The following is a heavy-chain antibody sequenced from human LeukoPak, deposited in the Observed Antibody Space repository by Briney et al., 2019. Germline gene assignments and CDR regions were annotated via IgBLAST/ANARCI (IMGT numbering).Heavy chain of an antibody. V-gene: IGHV1-18*01. J-gene: IGHJ6*02. CDR2: ISAYNGNT. CDR1: GYTFTSYG. CDR3: ARDVDTAMVTRYYYYGMDV. D-gene: IGHD5-18*01. Sequence: GASVKVSCKASGYTFTSYGINWVRQAPGQGLEWMGWISAYNGNTNYAQELQGRVTMTTDTSTSTAYMELRSLRSDDTAVYYCARDVDTAMVTRYYYYGMDVWGQGTTVTVSS.